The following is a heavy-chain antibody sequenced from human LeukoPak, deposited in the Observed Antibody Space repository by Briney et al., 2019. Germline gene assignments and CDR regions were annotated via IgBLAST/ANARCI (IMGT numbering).Heavy chain of an antibody. J-gene: IGHJ4*02. CDR2: ISSSSSYI. Sequence: GGSLRPSCAASGFTFSSYSMNWVRQAPGKGLEWVSSISSSSSYIYYADSVKGRFTISRDNAKNSLYLQMNSLRAEDTAVYYCARVPDPGIVVVPAPDYWGQGTLVTVSS. D-gene: IGHD2-2*01. CDR3: ARVPDPGIVVVPAPDY. CDR1: GFTFSSYS. V-gene: IGHV3-21*01.